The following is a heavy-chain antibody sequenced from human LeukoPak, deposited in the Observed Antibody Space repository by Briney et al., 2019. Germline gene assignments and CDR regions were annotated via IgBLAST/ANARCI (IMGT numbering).Heavy chain of an antibody. V-gene: IGHV1-2*02. D-gene: IGHD6-19*01. CDR1: GYTFTGCY. CDR2: INPNSGGT. Sequence: ASVKVSCKASGYTFTGCYMHWVRQAPGQGLEWMGWINPNSGGTNYAQKFQGRVTMTRDTSITTAYMELSRLRSDGTAVYYCAREEGSGCYDSWGQGTRLTVSS. CDR3: AREEGSGCYDS. J-gene: IGHJ4*02.